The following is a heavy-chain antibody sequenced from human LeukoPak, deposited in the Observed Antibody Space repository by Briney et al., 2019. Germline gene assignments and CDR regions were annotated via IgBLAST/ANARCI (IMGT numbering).Heavy chain of an antibody. D-gene: IGHD3-10*01. J-gene: IGHJ4*02. CDR2: ISSSGST. CDR1: GDSISSGDYY. V-gene: IGHV4-61*02. CDR3: ARGGPSWGPATVYYYGSGSRRPFDY. Sequence: PSETLSLTCTVSGDSISSGDYYWRWIRQPAGKGLEWIGRISSSGSTNYNPSLKSRVTISVDTSKNQFSLKLSSVTAADTAVYYCARGGPSWGPATVYYYGSGSRRPFDYWGQGTLVTVSS.